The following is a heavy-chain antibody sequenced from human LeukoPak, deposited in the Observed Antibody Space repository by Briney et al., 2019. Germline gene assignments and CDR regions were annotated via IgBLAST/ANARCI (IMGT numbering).Heavy chain of an antibody. V-gene: IGHV4-59*01. CDR2: IYYSGST. Sequence: SETLSLTCAVYGGSFSGYYWSWIRQPPGKGLEWIGYIYYSGSTNYNPSLKSRVTISVDTSKNQFSLKLSSVTAADTAVYYCAININSGYYTYWGQGTLVTVSS. J-gene: IGHJ4*02. CDR3: AININSGYYTY. CDR1: GGSFSGYY. D-gene: IGHD3-3*01.